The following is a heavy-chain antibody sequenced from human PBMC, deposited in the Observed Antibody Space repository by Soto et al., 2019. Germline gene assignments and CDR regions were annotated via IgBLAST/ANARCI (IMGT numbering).Heavy chain of an antibody. Sequence: SETLSLTCTVSGGSISSSSYYWGWIRQPPGKGLEWIGSIYYSGSTCYNPSLKSRVTISVDTSKNQFSLKLSSVTAADTAVYYCARRLRGGNSLDIWGQGTXVTVSS. CDR2: IYYSGST. CDR1: GGSISSSSYY. CDR3: ARRLRGGNSLDI. V-gene: IGHV4-39*01. J-gene: IGHJ3*02. D-gene: IGHD5-12*01.